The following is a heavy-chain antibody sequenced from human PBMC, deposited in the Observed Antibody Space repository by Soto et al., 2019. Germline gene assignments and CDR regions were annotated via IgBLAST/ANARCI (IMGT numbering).Heavy chain of an antibody. CDR3: ARGRYGDY. CDR1: GYAFTTYG. D-gene: IGHD1-1*01. J-gene: IGHJ4*02. V-gene: IGHV1-18*01. CDR2: ISAHNGNT. Sequence: QVHLVQSGAEVKKPGASVKVSCQASGYAFTTYGITWVRQAPGQGLEWMGWISAHNGNTNYAQKHPGRVTVTRGTSTSTAYMELRSLRSDDTAVYYWARGRYGDYWGQGALVTVSS.